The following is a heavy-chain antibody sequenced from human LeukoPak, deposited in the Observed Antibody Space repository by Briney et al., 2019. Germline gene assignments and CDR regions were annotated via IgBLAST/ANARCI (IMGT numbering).Heavy chain of an antibody. CDR1: GYTFTSYG. CDR3: ARDPESGDSSGYYPLFDY. Sequence: ASVKVSCKASGYTFTSYGISWVRQAPGQGLEWMGWISAYNGNTNYAQKLQGRVTMTTDTSTSTAYMELRSLRSDDTAVYYCARDPESGDSSGYYPLFDYWGQGTLVTVSP. D-gene: IGHD3-22*01. J-gene: IGHJ4*02. CDR2: ISAYNGNT. V-gene: IGHV1-18*01.